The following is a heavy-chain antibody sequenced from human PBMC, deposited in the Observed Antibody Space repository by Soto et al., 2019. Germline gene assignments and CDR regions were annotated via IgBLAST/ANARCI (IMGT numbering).Heavy chain of an antibody. V-gene: IGHV1-3*01. J-gene: IGHJ1*01. CDR2: INAGNGNT. CDR3: ARGATLGYCRSTSCYGPLRRLLYFQH. CDR1: GYTFTSYA. D-gene: IGHD2-2*01. Sequence: GASVKVSCKASGYTFTSYAMHWVRQAPGRRREWMGWINAGNGNTKYSQKFQGRVTITRDTSASTAYMELSSLRSEDTAVYYCARGATLGYCRSTSCYGPLRRLLYFQHWGQGTLVTVSS.